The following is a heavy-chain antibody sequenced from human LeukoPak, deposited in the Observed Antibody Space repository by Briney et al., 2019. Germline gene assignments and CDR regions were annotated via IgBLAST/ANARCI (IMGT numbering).Heavy chain of an antibody. CDR1: GLTFRNYG. J-gene: IGHJ4*02. CDR2: ISPGGDAT. D-gene: IGHD6-19*01. V-gene: IGHV3-11*01. CDR3: AGGLDIAVAGPGGYFDY. Sequence: PGGSLRLSCTASGLTFRNYGMSWVRQAPGKGLEWVSYISPGGDATYFADSVRGRFTISRDNAKNSLYLQMNSLTAEDAAVYYCAGGLDIAVAGPGGYFDYWGQGTLVTVSS.